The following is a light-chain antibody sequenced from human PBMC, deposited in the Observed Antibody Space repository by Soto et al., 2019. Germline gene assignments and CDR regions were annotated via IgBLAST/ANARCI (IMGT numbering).Light chain of an antibody. V-gene: IGKV3-15*01. J-gene: IGKJ2*01. CDR1: ESLFGF. CDR2: GVS. CDR3: QSYNDWPFA. Sequence: DIVLTQSPATLSVSPGDTVTLSCRASESLFGFLAWYQQKPGQAPRLLMYGVSTRATGIPARFSGGGSATDFTLTISSVQSEDSALYFCQSYNDWPFASGLGTRLEI.